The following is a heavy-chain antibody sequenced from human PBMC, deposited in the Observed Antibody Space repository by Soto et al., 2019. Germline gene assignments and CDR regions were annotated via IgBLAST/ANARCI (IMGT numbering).Heavy chain of an antibody. CDR2: IWNDGSNK. CDR1: GFIFSSFG. V-gene: IGHV3-33*01. J-gene: IGHJ4*02. CDR3: ASEGMVGANGY. Sequence: QVQLVESGGGVVQPGRSLRLSCAASGFIFSSFGMHWVRQAPGKGLEWVAGIWNDGSNKYYADSVKGRFTICRDESWKTVDLQMNSLRVEDTAVYYCASEGMVGANGYWGQGALGTVSS. D-gene: IGHD1-26*01.